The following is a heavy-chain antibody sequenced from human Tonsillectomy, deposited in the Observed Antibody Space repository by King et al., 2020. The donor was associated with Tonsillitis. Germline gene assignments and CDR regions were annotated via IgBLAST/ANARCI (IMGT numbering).Heavy chain of an antibody. CDR3: ARDRRDCTNGFCSYYYYHYMDV. D-gene: IGHD2-8*01. CDR1: GGTFSDYA. Sequence: QLVQSGAEVKKPGSSVKVSCKASGGTFSDYAISWVRQSPGQGLEWVGGIIPIFRRTTYAQKFQGRVTITADEATRTAYMGLSRLTSEDTAVYYCARDRRDCTNGFCSYYYYHYMDVWRTGPTVTVSS. CDR2: IIPIFRRT. V-gene: IGHV1-69*12. J-gene: IGHJ6*03.